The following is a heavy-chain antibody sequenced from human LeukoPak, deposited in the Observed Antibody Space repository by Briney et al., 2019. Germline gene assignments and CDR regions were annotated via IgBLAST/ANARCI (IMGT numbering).Heavy chain of an antibody. CDR3: ARVNRWELLPFDY. V-gene: IGHV4-59*11. CDR1: GGSISSHY. D-gene: IGHD1-26*01. Sequence: SETLSLTCTVSGGSISSHYWSWIRQPPGKGLEWIGYIYYSGSTNYNPSLKSRVTISVDTSKNQFSLKLSSVTAADTAVYYCARVNRWELLPFDYWGQGTLVTVSS. J-gene: IGHJ4*02. CDR2: IYYSGST.